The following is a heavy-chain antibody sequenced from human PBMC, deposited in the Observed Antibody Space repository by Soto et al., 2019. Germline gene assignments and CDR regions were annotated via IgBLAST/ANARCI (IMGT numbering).Heavy chain of an antibody. D-gene: IGHD2-2*01. CDR3: AREKGGRYCSSTSCNYYYGMDV. J-gene: IGHJ6*02. Sequence: TSETLSLTCAVYGGSFSGYYWSWIRQPPGKGLEWIGEINHSGSTNYNPSLKSRVTISVDTSKNQFSLKLSSVTAADTAVYYCAREKGGRYCSSTSCNYYYGMDVWGQGTTVTVSS. CDR2: INHSGST. V-gene: IGHV4-34*01. CDR1: GGSFSGYY.